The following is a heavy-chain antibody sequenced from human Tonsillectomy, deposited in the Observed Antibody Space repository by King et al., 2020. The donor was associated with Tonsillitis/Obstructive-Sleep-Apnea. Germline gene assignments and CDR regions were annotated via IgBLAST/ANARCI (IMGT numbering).Heavy chain of an antibody. D-gene: IGHD3-22*01. J-gene: IGHJ4*02. Sequence: VQLQQWGAGLLKPSETLSLTCAVYGGSFSGYYWSWIRQPPGKGLEWIGEINHSGTTNYNPSLKSRVTTSVDTSKNQFSLKLSSVTAADTAVYYCARGRKDYYDSSLSGYGKDYYFDYWGQGTLVTVSS. CDR1: GGSFSGYY. CDR2: INHSGTT. V-gene: IGHV4-34*01. CDR3: ARGRKDYYDSSLSGYGKDYYFDY.